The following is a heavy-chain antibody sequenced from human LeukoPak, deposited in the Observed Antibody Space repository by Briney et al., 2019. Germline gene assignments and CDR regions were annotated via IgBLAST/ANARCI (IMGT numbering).Heavy chain of an antibody. V-gene: IGHV3-23*01. CDR3: AKDTDGMDV. D-gene: IGHD4-11*01. CDR1: GFTFSSYA. CDR2: ISGIGGST. Sequence: PGGSLRLSWPASGFTFSSYAMSWVRQAPGKGLEWVSAISGIGGSTYYADSVKGRFTISRDNSKNTLYLQMNSLRAEDTAVYYCAKDTDGMDVWGQGTTVTVSS. J-gene: IGHJ6*02.